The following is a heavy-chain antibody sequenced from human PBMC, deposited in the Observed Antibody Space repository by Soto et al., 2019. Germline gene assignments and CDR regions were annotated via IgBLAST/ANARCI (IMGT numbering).Heavy chain of an antibody. V-gene: IGHV1-3*01. CDR3: ARAPQQMLTNWFDP. CDR1: GYTFTSYA. J-gene: IGHJ5*02. D-gene: IGHD3-16*01. CDR2: INAGNGNT. Sequence: ASVKVSCKASGYTFTSYAMHWVRQAPGQRLEWMGWINAGNGNTKYSQKFQGRVTITRDTSASTAYMELSSLRSEDTAVYYCARAPQQMLTNWFDPWGQGTRVTVAS.